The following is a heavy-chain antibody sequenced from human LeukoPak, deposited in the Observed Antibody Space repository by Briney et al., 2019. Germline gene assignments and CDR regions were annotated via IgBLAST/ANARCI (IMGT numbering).Heavy chain of an antibody. CDR3: AKGDYYGSGSRSYYMDV. J-gene: IGHJ6*03. V-gene: IGHV3-23*01. D-gene: IGHD3-10*01. CDR1: GFTFSSYA. CDR2: ISGSGGST. Sequence: GGSLRLSCAASGFTFSSYAMSWVRQAPGKGLEWVSAISGSGGSTYYADSVKGRFTISRDNSKNTLYLRMNSLRAEDTAVHYCAKGDYYGSGSRSYYMDVWGKGTTVTVSS.